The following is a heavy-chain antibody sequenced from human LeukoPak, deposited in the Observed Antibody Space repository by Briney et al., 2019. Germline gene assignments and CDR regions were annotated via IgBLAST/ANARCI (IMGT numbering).Heavy chain of an antibody. CDR1: GGSFSGYY. J-gene: IGHJ5*02. D-gene: IGHD2-2*01. CDR2: IYTSGST. V-gene: IGHV4-59*10. CDR3: ARYRSVVPAAIGWFDP. Sequence: SETLSLTCAVYGGSFSGYYWSWIRQPAGKGLEWIGRIYTSGSTNYNPSLKSRVTISVDTSKNQFSLKLSSVTAADTAVYYCARYRSVVPAAIGWFDPWGQGTLVTVSS.